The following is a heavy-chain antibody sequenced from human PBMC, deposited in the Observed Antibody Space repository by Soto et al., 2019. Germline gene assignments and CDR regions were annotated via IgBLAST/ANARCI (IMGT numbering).Heavy chain of an antibody. Sequence: EVQLVESGGGLVKPGGSLQLSCASSGFTFSSYTMNWVRQAPGKELEWVSSVSTSSTYIFYADSVQGRFTISRDNAKNSLYLQMHSLRVEDTAVYYCARTRGTTRDMDVWGTGTTVTVSS. CDR3: ARTRGTTRDMDV. J-gene: IGHJ6*03. V-gene: IGHV3-21*01. CDR2: VSTSSTYI. CDR1: GFTFSSYT. D-gene: IGHD1-7*01.